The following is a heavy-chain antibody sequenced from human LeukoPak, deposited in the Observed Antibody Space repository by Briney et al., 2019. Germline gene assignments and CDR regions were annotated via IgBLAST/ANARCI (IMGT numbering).Heavy chain of an antibody. Sequence: GGSLRLSCAVSGFTFDDYAMHWVRQAPGKGLEWVSAISNSGDRTHYADSVKGRFTISRDNSKNTLYLQMNSLGAEDTAVYYCVYGDYDYWGQGTLVTVS. CDR3: VYGDYDY. CDR2: ISNSGDRT. J-gene: IGHJ4*02. CDR1: GFTFDDYA. D-gene: IGHD4-17*01. V-gene: IGHV3-23*01.